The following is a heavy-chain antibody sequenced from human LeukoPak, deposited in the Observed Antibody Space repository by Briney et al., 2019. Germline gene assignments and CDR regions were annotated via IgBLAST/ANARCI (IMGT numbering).Heavy chain of an antibody. V-gene: IGHV4-4*07. CDR1: GGSISSYY. J-gene: IGHJ4*02. CDR3: GRGGYSSSWYQRKDYFDC. Sequence: SETLSLTCTVSGGSISSYYWSWIRQPAGKGLEWIGRIYTSGSTNYNPSLKRRVTMSVGTPKNQFSLRRSSVTAADPAVYYCGRGGYSSSWYQRKDYFDCWGQGTLVGVSS. CDR2: IYTSGST. D-gene: IGHD6-13*01.